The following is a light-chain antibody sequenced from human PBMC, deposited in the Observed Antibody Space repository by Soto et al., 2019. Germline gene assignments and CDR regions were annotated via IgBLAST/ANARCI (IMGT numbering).Light chain of an antibody. V-gene: IGLV2-14*01. Sequence: QSALTQPASVSGSLGQSITIPCTGTSRDVGAYDFVSWYQQYPGKAPKLVIYEVTNRPSGVSNRFSGSKSGNTASLTISGLQAEDEADYYCSAYSTFRVFGGGTKLTVL. CDR1: SRDVGAYDF. J-gene: IGLJ3*02. CDR2: EVT. CDR3: SAYSTFRV.